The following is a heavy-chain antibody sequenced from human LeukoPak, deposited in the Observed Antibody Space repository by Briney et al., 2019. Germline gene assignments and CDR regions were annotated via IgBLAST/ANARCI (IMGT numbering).Heavy chain of an antibody. D-gene: IGHD6-19*01. CDR2: IYYSGST. CDR1: GGSISSFY. J-gene: IGHJ4*02. CDR3: ARSPQWLAHDY. V-gene: IGHV4-59*01. Sequence: PSETLSLTCTVSGGSISSFYWNWIRQPPGKGLEWIGYIYYSGSTNYNPSLKSRVTISVDASKNQFSLKLSSVTAADTAVYYCARSPQWLAHDYWGQGTLVTVSS.